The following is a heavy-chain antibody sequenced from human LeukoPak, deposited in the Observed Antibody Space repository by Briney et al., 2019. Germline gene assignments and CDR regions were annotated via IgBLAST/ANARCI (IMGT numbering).Heavy chain of an antibody. D-gene: IGHD3-3*01. CDR2: INHSGST. CDR3: ARGERGITVFGVVIIGDAFDI. CDR1: GGSFSGYY. J-gene: IGHJ3*02. V-gene: IGHV4-34*01. Sequence: SETLSLTCAVYGGSFSGYYWSWIRQPPGKGLEWIGEINHSGSTNYNPSLKSRVTISVDTSKNQFSLKLSSVTAAGTAVYYCARGERGITVFGVVIIGDAFDIWGQGTMVTVSS.